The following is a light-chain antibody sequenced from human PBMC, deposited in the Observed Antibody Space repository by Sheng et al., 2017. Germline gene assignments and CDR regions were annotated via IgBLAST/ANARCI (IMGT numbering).Light chain of an antibody. CDR3: QQYYSMYT. Sequence: DIVMTQSPDSLAVSLGERATINCKSSQSVLYSSNNKNYLAWYQQKPGQPPNLLIYWASTRESGVPDRFSGSGSGTDFTLTITSLQAEDVAVYYCQQYYSMYTFGQGTKLEIK. CDR1: QSVLYSSNNKNY. CDR2: WAS. V-gene: IGKV4-1*01. J-gene: IGKJ2*01.